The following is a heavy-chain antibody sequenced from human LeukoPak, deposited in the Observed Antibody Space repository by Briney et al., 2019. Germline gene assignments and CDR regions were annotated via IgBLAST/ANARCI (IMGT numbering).Heavy chain of an antibody. J-gene: IGHJ4*02. CDR2: ISSSSSYI. CDR3: ASFIAAAGFDY. CDR1: VFTFSSYS. V-gene: IGHV3-21*01. Sequence: PGVSLRLSCTASVFTFSSYSMNWLRQAPGKGLEWVSSISSSSSYIYYADSVKGRFTISRDNAKNSLYLQMNSLRAEDTAVYYCASFIAAAGFDYWGQGTLVTVSS. D-gene: IGHD6-13*01.